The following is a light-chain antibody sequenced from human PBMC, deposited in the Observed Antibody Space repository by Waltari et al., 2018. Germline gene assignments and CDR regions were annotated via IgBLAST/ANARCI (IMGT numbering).Light chain of an antibody. J-gene: IGKJ2*01. CDR3: QQYNNWRT. V-gene: IGKV3-15*01. Sequence: EIVMTQSPPTLSVSPGERATLSCRASQSISRNLAWYQQKPGQAPRLLIYGASTRATGIPARFSGRASGTEFTLTISSLQSEDFAIYYCQQYNNWRTFGQGTKLEI. CDR1: QSISRN. CDR2: GAS.